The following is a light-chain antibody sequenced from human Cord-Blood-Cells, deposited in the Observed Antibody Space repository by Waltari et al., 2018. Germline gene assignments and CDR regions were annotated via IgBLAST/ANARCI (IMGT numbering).Light chain of an antibody. Sequence: QSALTQPASVSGSPGQSITISCTGTSSDVGGYNYVSWYQQHPGKAPKLMIYDVSKRPSGVSNRFSGSKSGNTASLTISGLQAEDEADYYCSSDTSSSTLFGGGTKLTVL. V-gene: IGLV2-14*01. CDR2: DVS. CDR1: SSDVGGYNY. J-gene: IGLJ2*01. CDR3: SSDTSSSTL.